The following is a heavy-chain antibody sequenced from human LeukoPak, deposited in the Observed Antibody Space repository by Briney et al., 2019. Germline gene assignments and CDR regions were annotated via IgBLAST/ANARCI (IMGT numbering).Heavy chain of an antibody. CDR2: ISGSGRST. V-gene: IGHV3-23*01. CDR1: GFTFRSYA. Sequence: GGSLRLSCAASGFTFRSYAMNWVRQAPGKGLEWVTVISGSGRSTYYADSVKGRFTISRDNSKNTLYLRMNSLRAEDTAVYYCAKDLRYDFWSGSFSFDYWGQGTLVTVSS. CDR3: AKDLRYDFWSGSFSFDY. D-gene: IGHD3/OR15-3a*01. J-gene: IGHJ4*02.